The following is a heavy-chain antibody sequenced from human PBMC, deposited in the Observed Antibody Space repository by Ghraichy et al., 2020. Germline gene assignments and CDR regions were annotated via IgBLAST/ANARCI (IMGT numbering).Heavy chain of an antibody. J-gene: IGHJ4*02. Sequence: GGSLRLSCACSGFTFSSYSLNWVRQAPGKGLEWVSSISSGGSYTKYADSVKGRFTISRDNAKNSLYLEMNSLRAEDTAVFYCAREGGTSGWYYFDNWGQGALVTVSS. CDR2: ISSGGSYT. CDR3: AREGGTSGWYYFDN. CDR1: GFTFSSYS. V-gene: IGHV3-21*01. D-gene: IGHD6-19*01.